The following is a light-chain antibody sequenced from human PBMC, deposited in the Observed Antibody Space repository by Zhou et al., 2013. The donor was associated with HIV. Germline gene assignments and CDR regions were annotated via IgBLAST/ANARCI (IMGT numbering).Light chain of an antibody. CDR3: QQYNNWPPLT. V-gene: IGKV3-15*01. Sequence: EIVMTQSPATLSVSPGERATLSCRASQSLDNNLAWYQQRPGQAPRLLIYATSTRATGIPARFSGSGSGTEFTLTINSLQSEDFAIYYCQQYNNWPPLTFGGGTRVEIK. CDR2: ATS. CDR1: QSLDNN. J-gene: IGKJ4*01.